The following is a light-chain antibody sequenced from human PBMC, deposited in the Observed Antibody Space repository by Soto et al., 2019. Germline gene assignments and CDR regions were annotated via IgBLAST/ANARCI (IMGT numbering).Light chain of an antibody. J-gene: IGKJ1*01. CDR3: QQYNIYSWT. CDR1: QSISSW. CDR2: DAS. Sequence: DIQMTQSPSTLSASVGDIVTINFRASQSISSWLAWYQQKPGKAPNLLIYDASNLESGVPSRFSGSGSGTEFTLTISSLQPDDFATYYCQQYNIYSWTFGQGTKVDIK. V-gene: IGKV1-5*01.